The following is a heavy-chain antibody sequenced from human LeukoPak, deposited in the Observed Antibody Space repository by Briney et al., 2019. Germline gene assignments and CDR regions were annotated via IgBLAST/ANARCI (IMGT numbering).Heavy chain of an antibody. CDR1: GFTFRSYS. D-gene: IGHD3-22*01. CDR2: ISSSSSTM. J-gene: IGHJ4*02. Sequence: GWSLRLSCAASGFTFRSYSMNWVRQAPGKGLEWVSYISSSSSTMYYADSVKSRFTISRDNAKNSLYLQMNSLRDEDTAVYYCARSPNYYDSSGYYYDIDYWGQGTLVTVSS. CDR3: ARSPNYYDSSGYYYDIDY. V-gene: IGHV3-48*02.